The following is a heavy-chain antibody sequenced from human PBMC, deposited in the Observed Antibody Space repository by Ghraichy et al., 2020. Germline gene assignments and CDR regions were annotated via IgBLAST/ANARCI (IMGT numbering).Heavy chain of an antibody. CDR1: GFTFSSYG. CDR2: IRYDGSNK. CDR3: AKDQGSSWYRMCY. V-gene: IGHV3-30*02. J-gene: IGHJ4*02. D-gene: IGHD6-13*01. Sequence: GGSLRLSCAASGFTFSSYGMHWVRQAPGKGLEWVAFIRYDGSNKYYADSVKGRFTISRDNSKNTLYLQMNSLRAEDTAVYYCAKDQGSSWYRMCYWGQGTLVTVSS.